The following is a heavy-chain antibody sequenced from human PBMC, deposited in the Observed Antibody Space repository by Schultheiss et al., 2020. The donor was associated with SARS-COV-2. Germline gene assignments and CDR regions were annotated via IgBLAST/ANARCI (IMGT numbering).Heavy chain of an antibody. Sequence: SQTLSLTCTVSGGSISSDYWSWIRQPPGKGLEWIGYIYYSGSTNYNPSLKSRVTISVDTSKNQFSLKLRSVTDADTALYYCARASTETLALPDDYWGQGTLVTFSS. CDR2: IYYSGST. D-gene: IGHD4-17*01. J-gene: IGHJ4*02. CDR1: GGSISSDY. V-gene: IGHV4-59*01. CDR3: ARASTETLALPDDY.